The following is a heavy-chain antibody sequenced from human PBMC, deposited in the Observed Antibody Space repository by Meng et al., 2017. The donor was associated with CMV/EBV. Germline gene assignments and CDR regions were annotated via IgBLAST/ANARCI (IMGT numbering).Heavy chain of an antibody. CDR1: YTFTGYY. CDR3: ARSSSAHYYDSSGYDFDY. V-gene: IGHV1-2*02. D-gene: IGHD3-22*01. J-gene: IGHJ4*02. Sequence: YTFTGYYMHWVRQAPGQGLEWMGWINPNSGGTNYAQKFQGRVTITRDTSISTAYMELSRLRSDDTAVYYCARSSSAHYYDSSGYDFDYWGQGTLVTVSS. CDR2: INPNSGGT.